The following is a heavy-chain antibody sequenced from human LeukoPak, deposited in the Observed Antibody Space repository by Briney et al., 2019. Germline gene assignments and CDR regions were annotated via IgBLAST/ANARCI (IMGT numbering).Heavy chain of an antibody. CDR2: IYYSGST. CDR3: ARDEGVGARGY. Sequence: PSETLSLTCTVSGGSISGYYWSWIRQPPGKGLEWIGYIYYSGSTNYNPSLKSRVTMSVDTSKNQFSLKLTSVTAADTAVYYCARDEGVGARGYWGQGTLVTVSS. V-gene: IGHV4-59*12. CDR1: GGSISGYY. J-gene: IGHJ4*02. D-gene: IGHD1-26*01.